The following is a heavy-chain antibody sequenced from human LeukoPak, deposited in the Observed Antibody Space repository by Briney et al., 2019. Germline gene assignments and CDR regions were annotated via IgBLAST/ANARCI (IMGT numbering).Heavy chain of an antibody. V-gene: IGHV4-59*01. CDR1: GGSISSYY. CDR3: AKAGAPDYGGNRDRFDP. Sequence: SETLSLTCTVSGGSISSYYWSWIRQPPGKGLEWIGYMYYSGSTNYNPSPKSRVTISVDTSKNQFSLKLSSVTAADTAVYYCAKAGAPDYGGNRDRFDPWGQGTLVTVSS. CDR2: MYYSGST. D-gene: IGHD4-23*01. J-gene: IGHJ5*02.